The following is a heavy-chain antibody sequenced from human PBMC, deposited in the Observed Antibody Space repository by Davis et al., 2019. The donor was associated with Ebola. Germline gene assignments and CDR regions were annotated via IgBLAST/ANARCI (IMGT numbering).Heavy chain of an antibody. CDR2: ISAYNGNT. CDR1: GYTFSNYG. J-gene: IGHJ6*02. Sequence: ASVKVSCKASGYTFSNYGISWVRQAPGQGLEWMGWISAYNGNTNYAQKLQGRVTMTTDTSTSTAYMELRSLRSDDTAVYYCARDRYGTYYYYYYGMDVWGQGTTVTVSS. D-gene: IGHD1-26*01. V-gene: IGHV1-18*01. CDR3: ARDRYGTYYYYYYGMDV.